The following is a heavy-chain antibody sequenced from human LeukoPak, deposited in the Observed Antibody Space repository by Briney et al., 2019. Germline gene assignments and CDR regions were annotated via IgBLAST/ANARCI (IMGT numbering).Heavy chain of an antibody. V-gene: IGHV3-7*01. D-gene: IGHD1-26*01. J-gene: IGHJ3*02. CDR2: IEQDGSEK. CDR3: ARRSYYGFGDLDAFDI. Sequence: GGSLRLSCAASGFTFSSYAMSWVRQAPGKGLEWVANIEQDGSEKYYVDSVKGRFTISRDNAKNSLYLQMNSLRAEDTAVYYCARRSYYGFGDLDAFDIWGQGTMVTVSS. CDR1: GFTFSSYA.